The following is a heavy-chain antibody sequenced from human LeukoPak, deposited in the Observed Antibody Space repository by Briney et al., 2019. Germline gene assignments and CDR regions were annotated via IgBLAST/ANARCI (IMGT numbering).Heavy chain of an antibody. Sequence: SETLSLTCTVSGGSISSSSYYWGWIRQPPGKGLEWIGSIYYSGSTYFNPSLKSRVTISVDTSKNQFSLKLSSVTAADTAVYYCARLPTVTFFDYWGQGTLVTVSS. D-gene: IGHD4-17*01. CDR1: GGSISSSSYY. CDR2: IYYSGST. J-gene: IGHJ4*02. CDR3: ARLPTVTFFDY. V-gene: IGHV4-39*01.